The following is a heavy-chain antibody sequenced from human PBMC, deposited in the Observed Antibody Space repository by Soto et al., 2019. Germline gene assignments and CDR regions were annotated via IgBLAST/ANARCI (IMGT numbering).Heavy chain of an antibody. CDR1: GVSLSHCEVG. D-gene: IGHD2-15*01. CDR3: ARIRGYCSGGSCYFCYFAMDV. V-gene: IGHV2-26*01. J-gene: IGHJ6*02. Sequence: SGPTLVNPTETPPLNSTASGVSLSHCEVGVGLGRQPPREALGWLAHILSNDEEVFSSSLRTRLTISKDTSRSQVVLTMSNMEPVDTATYYCARIRGYCSGGSCYFCYFAMDVWGQGTTVTVSS. CDR2: ILSNDEE.